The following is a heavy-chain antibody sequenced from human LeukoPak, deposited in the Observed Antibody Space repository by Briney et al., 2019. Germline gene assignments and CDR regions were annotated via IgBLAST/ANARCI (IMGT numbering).Heavy chain of an antibody. J-gene: IGHJ4*02. Sequence: PGGSLRLSCSASGFTFSTYSMNWVRQAPGKGLEWVSSISSSGTFIYYADSVKGRFTISRDNAKNTLYLQMNGLRAEDTAVYYCARDGYSFGHDFDYWGQGTLVTVSS. CDR1: GFTFSTYS. D-gene: IGHD5-18*01. V-gene: IGHV3-21*01. CDR2: ISSSGTFI. CDR3: ARDGYSFGHDFDY.